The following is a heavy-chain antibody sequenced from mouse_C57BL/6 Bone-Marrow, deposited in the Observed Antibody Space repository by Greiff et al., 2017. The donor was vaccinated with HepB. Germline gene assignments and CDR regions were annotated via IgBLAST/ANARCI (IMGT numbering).Heavy chain of an antibody. J-gene: IGHJ3*01. Sequence: VKLVESGGGLVKPGGSLKLSCAASGFTFSSYAMSWVRQTPEKRLEWVATISDGGSYTYYPDNVKGRFTISRDNAKNNLYLQMSHLKSEDTAMYYCARVGGLDSSGYWFAYWGQGTLVTVSA. CDR3: ARVGGLDSSGYWFAY. CDR2: ISDGGSYT. CDR1: GFTFSSYA. D-gene: IGHD3-2*02. V-gene: IGHV5-4*03.